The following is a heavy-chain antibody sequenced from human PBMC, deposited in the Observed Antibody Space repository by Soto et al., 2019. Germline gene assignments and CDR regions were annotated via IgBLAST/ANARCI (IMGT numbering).Heavy chain of an antibody. CDR2: VYYTGST. Sequence: SETLSLTCTVSGASIRSTDYYWSWIRQAPGKGLEWIGYVYYTGSTYYNPSLMSRLTISVDTSKNRFSLKLTSVTAAETAVYYCVRTAREGAVAPHWFDRWGQGTQVTVSS. V-gene: IGHV4-30-4*01. J-gene: IGHJ5*02. CDR3: VRTAREGAVAPHWFDR. CDR1: GASIRSTDYY. D-gene: IGHD2-21*02.